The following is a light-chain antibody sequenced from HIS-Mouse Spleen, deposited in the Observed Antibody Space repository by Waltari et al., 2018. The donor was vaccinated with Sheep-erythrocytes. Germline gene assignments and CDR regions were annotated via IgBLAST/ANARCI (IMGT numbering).Light chain of an antibody. CDR1: SSDVGSYHL. CDR3: CSYAGSSTWV. V-gene: IGLV2-23*01. CDR2: EGS. Sequence: QSALTQPASVSGSPGQSITISCTGTSSDVGSYHLVSWYQQHPGKAPKLMIYEGSKRPSGVSNRFSGSKSGNTACLTISGLQAEDEADYYCCSYAGSSTWVFGGGTKLTVL. J-gene: IGLJ3*02.